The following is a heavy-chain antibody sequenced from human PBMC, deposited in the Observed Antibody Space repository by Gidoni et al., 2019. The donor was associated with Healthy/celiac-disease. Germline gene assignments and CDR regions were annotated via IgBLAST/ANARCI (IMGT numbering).Heavy chain of an antibody. J-gene: IGHJ4*02. CDR2: IYHIWST. Sequence: QVQLQESGPGLVKPSGTLSLTCAVSGGSISSSNWWSWVRQPPGQGLELIGEIYHIWSTNYNPSLKSRVTISVDKSKNQFSLKLSSVTAADTAVYYCARDRGEQWLALGFFDYWGQGTLVTVSS. D-gene: IGHD6-19*01. CDR3: ARDRGEQWLALGFFDY. V-gene: IGHV4-4*02. CDR1: GGSISSSNW.